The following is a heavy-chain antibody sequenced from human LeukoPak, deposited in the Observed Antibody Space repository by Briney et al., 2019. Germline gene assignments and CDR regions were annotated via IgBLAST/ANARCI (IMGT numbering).Heavy chain of an antibody. CDR3: ARDQGNAPPSGYYFY. Sequence: ASVKVSCKVSGYTLTELSMHWVRQAPGKGLEWMGGFDPEDGETIYAQKFQGRVTMTEDTSTDTAYMELSSLRSEDTAVYYCARDQGNAPPSGYYFYWGQGTLVTVSS. CDR1: GYTLTELS. D-gene: IGHD3-22*01. CDR2: FDPEDGET. V-gene: IGHV1-24*01. J-gene: IGHJ4*02.